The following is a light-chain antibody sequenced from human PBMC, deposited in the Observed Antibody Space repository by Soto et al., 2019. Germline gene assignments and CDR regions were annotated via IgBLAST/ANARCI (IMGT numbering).Light chain of an antibody. CDR1: SSDIGGYNY. CDR3: SSYAGSNRV. Sequence: QSALTQPPSASGSLGQSVTISCTGTSSDIGGYNYVSWYQQYPGKAPKLMIYEVNKRPSGVPDRFSGSKSGNTASLTVSGLQAEDEADYYCSSYAGSNRVFGTGTKVTVL. V-gene: IGLV2-8*01. CDR2: EVN. J-gene: IGLJ1*01.